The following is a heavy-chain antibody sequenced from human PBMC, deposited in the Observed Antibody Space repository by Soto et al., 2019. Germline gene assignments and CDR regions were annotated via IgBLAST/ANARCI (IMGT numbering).Heavy chain of an antibody. V-gene: IGHV4-39*01. D-gene: IGHD5-18*01. CDR1: GGSISSSSYY. J-gene: IGHJ4*02. Sequence: QLQLQESGPGLVKPSETLSLTCTVSGGSISSSSYYWGWIRQPPGKGLEWIGSIYYSGSTYYNPSLKSRVTISVDTSKNQFSLKLSSVTAADTAVYYCARSKRYGRLDYWGQGTLVTVSS. CDR2: IYYSGST. CDR3: ARSKRYGRLDY.